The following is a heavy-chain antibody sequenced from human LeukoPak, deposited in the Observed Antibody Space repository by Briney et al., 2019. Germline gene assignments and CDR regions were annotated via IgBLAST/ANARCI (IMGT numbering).Heavy chain of an antibody. J-gene: IGHJ3*01. CDR2: IKSKTDGGTT. D-gene: IGHD3-22*01. CDR3: TTDRKITIIVGVTGID. V-gene: IGHV3-15*01. Sequence: GSLRLSCAASGFTFSNAWMSWVRQAPGKGLGWVGRIKSKTDGGTTGYAAPVKGRFTISRDDSKNTLYLQMNSLKTEDTAVYYCTTDRKITIIVGVTGIDWGQGTMVTVSS. CDR1: GFTFSNAW.